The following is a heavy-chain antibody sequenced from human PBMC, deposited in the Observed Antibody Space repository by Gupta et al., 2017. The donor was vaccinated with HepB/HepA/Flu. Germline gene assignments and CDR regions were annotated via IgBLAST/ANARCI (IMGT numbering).Heavy chain of an antibody. CDR1: GFPFINYR. Sequence: QVQLVESGGGLVKPGGSLRLSCAASGFPFINYRMNWIRQSPGKGLEWVSDISSSGSPIYYADSVKGRFTISRDNARNSLYLQMNSLRVEDSAVYYCATTSGDGRGGSVFDLWGQGILVTVSS. V-gene: IGHV3-11*01. CDR3: ATTSGDGRGGSVFDL. CDR2: ISSSGSPI. D-gene: IGHD5-24*01. J-gene: IGHJ4*02.